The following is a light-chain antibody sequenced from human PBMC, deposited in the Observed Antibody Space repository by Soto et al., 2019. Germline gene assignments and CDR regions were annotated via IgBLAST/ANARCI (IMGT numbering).Light chain of an antibody. V-gene: IGKV1-5*03. CDR2: KAS. J-gene: IGKJ2*01. CDR3: QQYNSHSSYT. Sequence: DIQMTQSPSTLSASVGDRVTITCRASQSIRSWLAWYQQKPGKAPKLLIYKASSLGSGVPSRFSGGGSGTEFTLTISSLQPDDFAIYYCQQYNSHSSYTFGQGTKLEIK. CDR1: QSIRSW.